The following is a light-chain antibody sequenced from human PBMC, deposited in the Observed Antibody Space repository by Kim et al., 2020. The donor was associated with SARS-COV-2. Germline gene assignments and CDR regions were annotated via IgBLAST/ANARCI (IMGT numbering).Light chain of an antibody. Sequence: SIVISCCGASRYVSGNNSVSWYQQHPGKAPKLMIYNTGQRPSGVSNRFSGSKSGNTASLAICGLQAEDEADYYCGSYDGSRNALVFGGGTQLTVL. CDR2: NTG. J-gene: IGLJ3*02. CDR1: SRYVSGNNS. V-gene: IGLV2-14*04. CDR3: GSYDGSRNALV.